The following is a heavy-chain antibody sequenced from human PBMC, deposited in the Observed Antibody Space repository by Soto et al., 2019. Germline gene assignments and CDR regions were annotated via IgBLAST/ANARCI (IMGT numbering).Heavy chain of an antibody. Sequence: ESLKISCQGSGYSFTSYWIGWVRQMPGKGLEWMGIIYPGDSDTRYSPSFQGQVTISADKSISTAYLQWSSLKASDTAMYYCARHVGYYGSGSRRNDAFDIWGQGTMVTVSS. CDR3: ARHVGYYGSGSRRNDAFDI. D-gene: IGHD3-10*01. CDR1: GYSFTSYW. V-gene: IGHV5-51*01. J-gene: IGHJ3*02. CDR2: IYPGDSDT.